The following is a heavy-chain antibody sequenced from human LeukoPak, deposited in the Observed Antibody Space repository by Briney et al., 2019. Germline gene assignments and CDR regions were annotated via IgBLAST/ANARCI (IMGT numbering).Heavy chain of an antibody. Sequence: GGSLRLSCAGTGFAFNMFAIDWVRQAPGKGLEWVSGLSRGGSTTNYADSVKGRFTISRDKSQNSVFLQLNSLRPEDTAVYYCARQQRIRHCSEGVCTEGYYFDYWGQGTPVTVSS. D-gene: IGHD2-15*01. CDR3: ARQQRIRHCSEGVCTEGYYFDY. V-gene: IGHV3-23*01. CDR1: GFAFNMFA. J-gene: IGHJ4*02. CDR2: LSRGGSTT.